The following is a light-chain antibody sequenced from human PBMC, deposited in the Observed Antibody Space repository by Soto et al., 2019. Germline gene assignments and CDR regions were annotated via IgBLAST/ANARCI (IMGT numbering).Light chain of an antibody. CDR2: GAS. CDR3: QQSYSTPRT. V-gene: IGKV3-20*01. J-gene: IGKJ1*01. CDR1: QSVSSSS. Sequence: ENVLTQSPGTLSLSPGERATLFCRASQSVSSSSLAWYQQKPGQAPRLLMYGASSRATGIPDRFSGSGSGTDFTLTISSLQPEDFATYYCQQSYSTPRTFGQGTKV.